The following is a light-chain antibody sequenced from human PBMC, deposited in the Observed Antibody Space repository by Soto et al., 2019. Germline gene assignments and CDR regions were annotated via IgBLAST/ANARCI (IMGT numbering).Light chain of an antibody. V-gene: IGKV3-15*01. CDR3: QEYSKWPLFT. J-gene: IGKJ3*01. CDR1: QSVSRN. Sequence: EIVVTQSPGILSVSPGERATLSCRASQSVSRNLAWYQQKPGQAPTLLIYGASTRATGIPARFTGSGSGTEFTLTISSLQSEDFAVYSCQEYSKWPLFTFGPGTKVDIK. CDR2: GAS.